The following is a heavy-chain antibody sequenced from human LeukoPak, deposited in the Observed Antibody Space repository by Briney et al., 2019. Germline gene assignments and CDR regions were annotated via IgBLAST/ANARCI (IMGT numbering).Heavy chain of an antibody. Sequence: ETLSLTCSVSGGSIGTYYWNWIRQPPGKGMEWIGFIFYTGSTTYNPSLKSRVTISRDTSKNLLFLELSSATAADTAVYYCAREHRAPYCASEECRTNWFDTWGQGTLVTVSS. V-gene: IGHV4-59*01. CDR3: AREHRAPYCASEECRTNWFDT. CDR1: GGSIGTYY. D-gene: IGHD2-21*01. J-gene: IGHJ5*02. CDR2: IFYTGST.